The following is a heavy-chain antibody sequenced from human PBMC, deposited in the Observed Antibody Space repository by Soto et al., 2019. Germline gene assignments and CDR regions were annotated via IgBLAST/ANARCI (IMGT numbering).Heavy chain of an antibody. Sequence: GGPLRLSCAASGFTFSSYAMSWVRQAPGKGLEWVSAISGSGGSTYYADSVKGRFTISRDNSKNTLYLQMNSLRAEDTAVYYCAKDGVPYCSGGSCYRYFQHWGQGTLVTVSS. CDR3: AKDGVPYCSGGSCYRYFQH. D-gene: IGHD2-15*01. CDR2: ISGSGGST. V-gene: IGHV3-23*01. CDR1: GFTFSSYA. J-gene: IGHJ1*01.